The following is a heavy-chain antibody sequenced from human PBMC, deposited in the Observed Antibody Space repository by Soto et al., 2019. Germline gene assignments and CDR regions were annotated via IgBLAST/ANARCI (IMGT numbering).Heavy chain of an antibody. Sequence: QVQLMQSGTEVKKPGASVRVSCKASGYTFSSNAMHWVRQAPGQRLEWMGWINAGNGDTKYSQKLHGRVTITRDTSASTAYMELSSLRSEDTAVYYCARDLRSSSWPYYFYGMDVWGQGTTVTVSS. CDR3: ARDLRSSSWPYYFYGMDV. CDR2: INAGNGDT. V-gene: IGHV1-3*01. CDR1: GYTFSSNA. D-gene: IGHD6-13*01. J-gene: IGHJ6*02.